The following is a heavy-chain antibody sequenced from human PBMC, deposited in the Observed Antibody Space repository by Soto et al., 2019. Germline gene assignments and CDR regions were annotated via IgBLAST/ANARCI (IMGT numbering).Heavy chain of an antibody. Sequence: SETLSLTCTVSGGSISSGGYYWIWIRQPPGKGLEWIGYIYYSGSTYYNPSLKSRVTISVDTSKNQFSLKLSSVTAADTAVYYCAREGSGYDHTFFDYWGQGTLVTVSS. CDR2: IYYSGST. CDR1: GGSISSGGYY. D-gene: IGHD5-12*01. V-gene: IGHV4-30-4*01. J-gene: IGHJ4*02. CDR3: AREGSGYDHTFFDY.